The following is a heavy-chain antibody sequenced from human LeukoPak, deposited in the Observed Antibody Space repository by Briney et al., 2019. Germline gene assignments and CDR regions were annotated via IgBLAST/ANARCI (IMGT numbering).Heavy chain of an antibody. V-gene: IGHV5-51*01. J-gene: IGHJ4*02. D-gene: IGHD6-13*01. CDR3: ARLQQLAHFDYWGQGTLVTVSSVGLHQQLMDYFDY. CDR1: GYSFTSYW. Sequence: GESLKISCKGSGYSFTSYWIGWVRQMPGKGLEWMGIIYPGDSDTRNSPSFQGQVTMSADKSISTAYLQWSSLKASDTAMYYCARLQQLAHFDYWGQGTLVTVSSVGLHQQLMDYFDYWGQGTLVTVSS. CDR2: IYPGDSDT.